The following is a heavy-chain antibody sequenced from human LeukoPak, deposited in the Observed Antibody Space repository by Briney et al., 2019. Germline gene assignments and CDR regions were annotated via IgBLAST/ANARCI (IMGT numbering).Heavy chain of an antibody. CDR1: GFNFNDYY. V-gene: IGHV3-11*01. D-gene: IGHD1-26*01. J-gene: IGHJ4*02. Sequence: GGSLRLSCAASGFNFNDYYMSWIRQAPWKGLEWLSLISSTSRSIYYADSVKGRFTISRDSATSSLYLQMNSLRADDTSVYYCARDGSGSTYYFDSWGQGTLVTVSS. CDR2: ISSTSRSI. CDR3: ARDGSGSTYYFDS.